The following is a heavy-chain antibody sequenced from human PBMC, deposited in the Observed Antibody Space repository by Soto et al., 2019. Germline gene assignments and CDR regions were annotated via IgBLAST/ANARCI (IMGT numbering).Heavy chain of an antibody. J-gene: IGHJ4*02. D-gene: IGHD5-12*01. CDR3: AREGSYSAYNFAHGIQLWSFDF. Sequence: PSETLSLTCTLYGGSINTFYCSWVRQPAGKGLEWIGRICSSGSTSFNPSLESRVAMSVDTSKNHFSLNLSSVTAADMAVYYCAREGSYSAYNFAHGIQLWSFDFWGQGALVTVSS. CDR1: GGSINTFY. CDR2: ICSSGST. V-gene: IGHV4-4*07.